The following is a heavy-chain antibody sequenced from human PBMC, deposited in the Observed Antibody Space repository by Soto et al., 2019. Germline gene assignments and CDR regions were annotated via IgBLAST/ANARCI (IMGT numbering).Heavy chain of an antibody. CDR3: ARAHPYYYDSPRSWQAFDY. CDR2: IIPIFGTA. J-gene: IGHJ4*02. D-gene: IGHD3-22*01. CDR1: GGTFSSYA. Sequence: ASVKVSCKASGGTFSSYAISWVRQAPGQGLEWMGGIIPIFGTANYAQKFQGRVTITADESTSTAYMELSSLRSEDTAVYYCARAHPYYYDSPRSWQAFDYWGQGILVTVSS. V-gene: IGHV1-69*13.